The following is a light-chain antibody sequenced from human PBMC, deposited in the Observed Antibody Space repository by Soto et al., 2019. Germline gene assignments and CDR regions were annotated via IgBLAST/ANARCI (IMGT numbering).Light chain of an antibody. J-gene: IGKJ5*01. CDR2: GAS. CDR1: QSLSGKY. CDR3: QQYGNSPFT. V-gene: IGKV3-20*01. Sequence: EIVLTQSPDTLSLSPGEGATFSCRASQSLSGKYLAWYQQKPGQAPRLLIYGASTRPTGIPDRFSGSGSGTDFTLTISRLEPEDFVVYYCQQYGNSPFTFGQGTRLEIK.